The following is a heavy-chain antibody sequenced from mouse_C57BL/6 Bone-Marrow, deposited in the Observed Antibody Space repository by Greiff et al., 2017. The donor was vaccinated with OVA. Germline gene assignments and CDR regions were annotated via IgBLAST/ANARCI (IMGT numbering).Heavy chain of an antibody. CDR3: TRKGIGNYWYFDV. Sequence: VKLQESGAELVRPGASVTLSCKASGYTFTDYEMHWVKQTPVHGLEWIGAIDPETGGTAYNQKFKGKAILTADKSSSTAYMELRSLTSEDSAVYYCTRKGIGNYWYFDVWGTGTTVTVSS. V-gene: IGHV1-15*01. CDR2: IDPETGGT. CDR1: GYTFTDYE. J-gene: IGHJ1*03. D-gene: IGHD2-1*01.